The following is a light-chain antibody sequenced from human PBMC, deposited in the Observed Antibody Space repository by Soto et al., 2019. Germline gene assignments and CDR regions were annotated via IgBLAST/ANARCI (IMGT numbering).Light chain of an antibody. CDR2: EVN. J-gene: IGLJ1*01. V-gene: IGLV2-8*01. Sequence: QSALTQPXSXSXSPGQXVAXXXTGTTSDIGGYDYVSWYQQHPGKAPKLMIYEVNKRPSGVPDRFSGSKSGNTASLTVSGLQAEDEADYYCSSHGGNSPYVFGTGTKLT. CDR1: TSDIGGYDY. CDR3: SSHGGNSPYV.